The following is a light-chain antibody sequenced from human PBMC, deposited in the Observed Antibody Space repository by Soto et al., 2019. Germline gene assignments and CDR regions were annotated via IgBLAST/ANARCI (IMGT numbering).Light chain of an antibody. J-gene: IGKJ1*01. Sequence: DNQVNPASSTPAAYVWGSVTHTFRASQSLSGWLAWYQQKPGKAPKLLIYDVSSLESGVPSRFSGSGSGTEFTLAISSLQPDDFATYYCQQYNSYPLTFGQGTKVDIK. CDR2: DVS. CDR1: QSLSGW. CDR3: QQYNSYPLT. V-gene: IGKV1-5*01.